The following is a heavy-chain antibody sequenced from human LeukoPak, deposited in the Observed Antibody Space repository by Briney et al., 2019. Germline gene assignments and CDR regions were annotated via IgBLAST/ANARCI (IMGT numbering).Heavy chain of an antibody. CDR2: IYYSGST. V-gene: IGHV4-59*12. CDR3: ARGVAYYDFWSGPRRAYYYYYYMDV. Sequence: PSETLSLTCTVSIDSINNFYWSWIRQPPGKGLEWIGYIYYSGSTNYNPSLKSRVTISVDTSKNQFSLKLSSVTAADTAVYYCARGVAYYDFWSGPRRAYYYYYYMDVWGKGTTVTVSS. CDR1: IDSINNFY. J-gene: IGHJ6*03. D-gene: IGHD3-3*01.